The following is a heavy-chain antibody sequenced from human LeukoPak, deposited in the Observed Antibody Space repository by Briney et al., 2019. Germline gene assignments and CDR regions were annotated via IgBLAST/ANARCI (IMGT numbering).Heavy chain of an antibody. CDR3: ARDGIVLAGNIIPDY. D-gene: IGHD6-19*01. Sequence: GGSLRLSCAASGFTFSDYGLHWVRQAPAKGLEWVAVIWNDGNRKYHADSVKGRFTISRDNSKNTLYLEMNSLGVEDTAVYYCARDGIVLAGNIIPDYWGQGTLVTVSS. CDR1: GFTFSDYG. CDR2: IWNDGNRK. J-gene: IGHJ4*02. V-gene: IGHV3-33*01.